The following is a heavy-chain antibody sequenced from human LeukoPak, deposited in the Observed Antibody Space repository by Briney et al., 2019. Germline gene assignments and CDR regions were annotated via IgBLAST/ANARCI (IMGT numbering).Heavy chain of an antibody. CDR1: GYTFTSYG. V-gene: IGHV1-18*01. CDR2: ISAYNGNT. J-gene: IGHJ5*02. D-gene: IGHD2-2*01. Sequence: EASVKVSCKASGYTFTSYGISWVRQVPGQGLEWMGWISAYNGNTNYAQKLQDRVTMTTDTSTSTAYMELRSLRSDDTAVYYCARGSEQVYCSSTSCYDYLLDWFDPWGQGTLVTVSS. CDR3: ARGSEQVYCSSTSCYDYLLDWFDP.